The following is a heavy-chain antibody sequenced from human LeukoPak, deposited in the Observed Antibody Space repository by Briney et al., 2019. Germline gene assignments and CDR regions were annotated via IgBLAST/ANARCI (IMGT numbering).Heavy chain of an antibody. V-gene: IGHV3-23*01. D-gene: IGHD3-3*01. CDR1: GFTFSSYA. CDR2: ISGSGGST. Sequence: PGGSLRLSCAASGFTFSSYAMSWVRQAPGKGLEWVSAISGSGGSTYYADSVKGRFTISRDNSKNTLYLQMNSLRAEDTAVYYCAKSNHDFWSGYPTPLDYWGQGTLATVSS. J-gene: IGHJ4*02. CDR3: AKSNHDFWSGYPTPLDY.